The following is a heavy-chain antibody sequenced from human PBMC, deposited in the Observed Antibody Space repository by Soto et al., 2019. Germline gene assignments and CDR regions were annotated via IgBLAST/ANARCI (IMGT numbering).Heavy chain of an antibody. D-gene: IGHD2-8*01. CDR3: ATSMRHTLNP. CDR2: INQDGSDQ. J-gene: IGHJ5*02. V-gene: IGHV3-7*01. Sequence: EVQVVESGGGLVQRGGSLRLSCAASGFTFSSHWITWVRQVPGKGLELVANINQDGSDQYYVDSVKGRFTISRDNAKHSLCLHMTSLRVEDTPVYYCATSMRHTLNPWGQGTMVTVSS. CDR1: GFTFSSHW.